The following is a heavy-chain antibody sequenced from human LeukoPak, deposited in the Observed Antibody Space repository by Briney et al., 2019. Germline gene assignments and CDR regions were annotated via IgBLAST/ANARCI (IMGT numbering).Heavy chain of an antibody. V-gene: IGHV3-30-3*01. J-gene: IGHJ6*02. CDR3: ARDRFSSAWYVGYYYYYGMDV. CDR2: ISHDGSNK. D-gene: IGHD6-19*01. Sequence: GSLRLSCAASGFTFSSYGMHWVRQAPGKGLEWVAVISHDGSNKYYADSVKGRFTISSDNSKNTLYLQMNSLRAEDTAVYYCARDRFSSAWYVGYYYYYGMDVWGQGTTVTVSS. CDR1: GFTFSSYG.